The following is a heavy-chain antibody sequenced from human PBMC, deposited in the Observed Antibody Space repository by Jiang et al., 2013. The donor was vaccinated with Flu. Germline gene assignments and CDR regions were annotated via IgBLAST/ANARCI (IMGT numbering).Heavy chain of an antibody. Sequence: GVVQPGRSLRLSCAASGFTFSSYGMHWVRQAPGKGLEWVAVISYDGSNKYYADSVKGRFTISRDNSKNTLYLQMNSLRAEDTAVYYCAKDPGPFITMIVPGPDYWGQGTLVTVSS. CDR3: AKDPGPFITMIVPGPDY. D-gene: IGHD3-22*01. J-gene: IGHJ4*02. CDR1: GFTFSSYG. CDR2: ISYDGSNK. V-gene: IGHV3-30*18.